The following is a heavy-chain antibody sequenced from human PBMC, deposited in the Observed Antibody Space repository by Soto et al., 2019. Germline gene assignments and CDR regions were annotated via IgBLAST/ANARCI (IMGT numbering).Heavy chain of an antibody. J-gene: IGHJ6*04. V-gene: IGHV2-5*02. CDR2: IYWDDDE. Sequence: QLTLKESGPTLVKPTQTLTLTCTFSGFSLSTSGMGVGWIRQPPGKALEWLALIYWDDDERYSPSLKSRLTITKDTSKNQVVLTITDMAAVETATYYCLHVKRDVWGDGTTVTVSS. CDR1: GFSLSTSGMG. CDR3: LHVKRDV.